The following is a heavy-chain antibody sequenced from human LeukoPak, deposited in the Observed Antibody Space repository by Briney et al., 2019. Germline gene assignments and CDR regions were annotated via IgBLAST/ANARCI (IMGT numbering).Heavy chain of an antibody. CDR2: INHSGST. V-gene: IGHV4-34*01. CDR1: GGSFSGYY. D-gene: IGHD2-15*01. Sequence: SETLSLTCAVYGGSFSGYYWSWIRQPPGKGLEWIGEINHSGSTNYNPSLKSRVTISVDTSKYQFSLKLSSVTAADTAVYYCARASDCSGGSCYHQFDYWGQGTLVTVSS. J-gene: IGHJ4*02. CDR3: ARASDCSGGSCYHQFDY.